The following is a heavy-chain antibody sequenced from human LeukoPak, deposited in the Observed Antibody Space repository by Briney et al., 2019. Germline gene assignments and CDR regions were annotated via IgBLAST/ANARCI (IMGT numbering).Heavy chain of an antibody. CDR3: ARWKGGDYWFDP. D-gene: IGHD3-16*01. Sequence: HGESLKISCEGSGYRFTTYWIGWVRQMSGKGLEWMGIIYPGDSDTRYSPSFQGQVTISADKSISTAYLQWSSLKASDTAMYYCARWKGGDYWFDPWGQGTLVTVSS. CDR1: GYRFTTYW. CDR2: IYPGDSDT. V-gene: IGHV5-51*01. J-gene: IGHJ5*02.